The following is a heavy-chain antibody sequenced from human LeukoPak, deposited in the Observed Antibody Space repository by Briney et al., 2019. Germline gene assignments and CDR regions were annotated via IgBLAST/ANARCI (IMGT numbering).Heavy chain of an antibody. CDR1: GFTFSSYA. J-gene: IGHJ4*02. CDR3: ARGGYDYYDSSGSIDY. CDR2: ISGNTENT. V-gene: IGHV3-23*01. Sequence: GGSLRLSCAASGFTFSSYAMNWVRQAPGKGLEWVSGISGNTENTYYADSVKGRFTISRDNPKNTVYLQMTSLGAEDTAVYYCARGGYDYYDSSGSIDYWGQGTLVTVSS. D-gene: IGHD3-22*01.